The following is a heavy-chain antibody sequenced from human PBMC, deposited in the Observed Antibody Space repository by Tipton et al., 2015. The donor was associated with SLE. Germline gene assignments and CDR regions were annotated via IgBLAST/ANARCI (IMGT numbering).Heavy chain of an antibody. CDR3: ARGRRGCGGDCYVDY. CDR1: GGSISSSSYY. V-gene: IGHV4-39*07. Sequence: LRLSCTVSGGSISSSSYYWGWIRQPPGKGLEWIGIAYYRGNTYYNPSLKSRVAISVDTSKNQFSLKLTSVTAADTAVYYCARGRRGCGGDCYVDYWGQGTLATVSS. J-gene: IGHJ4*02. D-gene: IGHD2-21*01. CDR2: AYYRGNT.